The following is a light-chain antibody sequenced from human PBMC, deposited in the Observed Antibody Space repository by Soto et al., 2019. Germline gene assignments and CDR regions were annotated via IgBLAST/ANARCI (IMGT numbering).Light chain of an antibody. Sequence: QSSMNQPPSASGSPGQSVTISCTGTSSDVGGYKYVSWYQQYPGKAPKLMIYAVNKRPSGVPDRFSGSKSGNTASLTVSGLQAEDEADYYCSSYAGSNNYVFGTGTKVTVL. V-gene: IGLV2-8*01. CDR1: SSDVGGYKY. CDR3: SSYAGSNNYV. CDR2: AVN. J-gene: IGLJ1*01.